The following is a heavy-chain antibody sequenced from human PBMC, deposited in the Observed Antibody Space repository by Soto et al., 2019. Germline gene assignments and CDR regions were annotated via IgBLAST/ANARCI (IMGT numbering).Heavy chain of an antibody. D-gene: IGHD3-9*01. V-gene: IGHV3-23*01. Sequence: SLGLSCEVSGFTFENYAMNWVRRAPGKGLEWVSSISNIGGQTYYADSVKGRFTISRDMSKKTVHLRMNNLRADDTGVYFCAKEMWGWGYDIFGLDFSFDHWGQGTQVTVSS. J-gene: IGHJ4*02. CDR3: AKEMWGWGYDIFGLDFSFDH. CDR1: GFTFENYA. CDR2: ISNIGGQT.